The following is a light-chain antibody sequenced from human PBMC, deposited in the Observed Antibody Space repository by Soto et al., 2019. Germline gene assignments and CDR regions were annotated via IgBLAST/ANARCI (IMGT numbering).Light chain of an antibody. CDR3: QQCQSLPLT. V-gene: IGKV1-33*01. Sequence: DIQMTQSPSSLSASVGDRVSFSCQASEDIGIYLNWYHQKEGEAPKLLIYAASNLETGVPLRFRGSGSGTHFTFTISSLQSDDFGTYFCQQCQSLPLTFGGGT. J-gene: IGKJ4*01. CDR1: EDIGIY. CDR2: AAS.